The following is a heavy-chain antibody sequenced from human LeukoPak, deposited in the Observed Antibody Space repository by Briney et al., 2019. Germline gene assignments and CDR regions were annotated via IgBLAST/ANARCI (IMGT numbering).Heavy chain of an antibody. J-gene: IGHJ4*02. V-gene: IGHV4-34*01. CDR1: GGSFSGYY. CDR2: INHSGST. CDR3: ARGGRIAAAGGFNY. Sequence: KPSETLSLTCAVYGGSFSGYYWSWIRQPPGKGLEWIGEINHSGSTNYNPSLKSRVTISVDTPKNQFSLKLSAVTAADTAVYYCARGGRIAAAGGFNYGAQETLVTVSS. D-gene: IGHD6-13*01.